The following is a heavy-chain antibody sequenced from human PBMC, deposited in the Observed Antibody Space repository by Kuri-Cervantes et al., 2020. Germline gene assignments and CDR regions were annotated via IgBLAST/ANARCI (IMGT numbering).Heavy chain of an antibody. CDR3: ARVTVTIYFDY. CDR1: GSSISGGYY. D-gene: IGHD4-17*01. CDR2: IYHSGGT. V-gene: IGHV4-38-2*01. Sequence: GSLRLSCAVSGSSISGGYYWGWIRQPPGKGLEWIGSIYHSGGTYYNPSLKSRVTMSVDTSKNHFSLKLSSVTAADTAVYYCARVTVTIYFDYWGQGTLVTVSS. J-gene: IGHJ4*02.